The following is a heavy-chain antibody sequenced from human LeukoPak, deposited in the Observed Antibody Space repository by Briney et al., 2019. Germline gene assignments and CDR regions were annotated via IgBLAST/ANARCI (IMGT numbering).Heavy chain of an antibody. Sequence: SETLSLTCAVSGGSVSSGTYYWSWIRQPPGKGLEWIGYIYYSGSTNYNPSLKSRVTMSVDMSKNQFSLKLTSVTAADTAVYYCARVRWSNPYWFGYWGQGTQVTVSS. CDR2: IYYSGST. J-gene: IGHJ4*02. CDR1: GGSVSSGTYY. V-gene: IGHV4-61*01. CDR3: ARVRWSNPYWFGY. D-gene: IGHD2-8*02.